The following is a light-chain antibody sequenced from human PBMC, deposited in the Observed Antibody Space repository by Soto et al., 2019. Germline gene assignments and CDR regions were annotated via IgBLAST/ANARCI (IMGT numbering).Light chain of an antibody. CDR2: AAS. CDR1: QTISSW. CDR3: QQYYSSWT. J-gene: IGKJ1*01. Sequence: DIQMTQSPSTLSGSVGDRVTITCRASQTISSWLAWYQQKPGKAPKLLIYAASTLQSGVPSRFSGSGSGTDFPLTLSCLKSEDSATYYCQQYYSSWTFGQGPKVDIK. V-gene: IGKV1-5*01.